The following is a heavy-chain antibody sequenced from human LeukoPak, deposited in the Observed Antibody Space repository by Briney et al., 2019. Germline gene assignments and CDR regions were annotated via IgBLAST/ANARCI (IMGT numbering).Heavy chain of an antibody. D-gene: IGHD3-22*01. V-gene: IGHV4-30-4*01. Sequence: SETLSLTCTVSGGSVSGTDYYWSWIRQPPGKGLEWIGYIYYSGSTYYNPSLESRVTISIDTSKNQFSLRLISVTAADTAVYYCARYSQYYYDSSSSTRKYYFDYWGQGTLVTVSS. CDR2: IYYSGST. CDR1: GGSVSGTDYY. CDR3: ARYSQYYYDSSSSTRKYYFDY. J-gene: IGHJ4*02.